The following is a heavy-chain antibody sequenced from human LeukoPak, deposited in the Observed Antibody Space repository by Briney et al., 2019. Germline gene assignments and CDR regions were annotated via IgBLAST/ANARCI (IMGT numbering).Heavy chain of an antibody. V-gene: IGHV4-30-2*01. J-gene: IGHJ6*03. D-gene: IGHD1-26*01. Sequence: PSETLSLTCAVSGGSISSGGYSWSWIRQPPGKGLEWIGYIYHSGSTYYNPSLKSRVTISVDRSKNQFSLKLSSVTAADTAVYYCATSNGHEWELPDPPPYYYYMDVWGKGTTVTVSS. CDR1: GGSISSGGYS. CDR3: ATSNGHEWELPDPPPYYYYMDV. CDR2: IYHSGST.